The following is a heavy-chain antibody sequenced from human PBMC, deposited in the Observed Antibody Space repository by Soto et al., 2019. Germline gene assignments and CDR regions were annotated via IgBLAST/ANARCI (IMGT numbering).Heavy chain of an antibody. CDR3: AEAHYYDSSGSRLMDV. CDR2: IIPIFGTA. V-gene: IGHV1-69*13. Sequence: SVKVSCKASGGTFSSYAISWVRQAPGQGLEWMGGIIPIFGTANYAQKFQGRVTITADESTSTAYMELSSLRSEDTAVYYCAEAHYYDSSGSRLMDVWGQGTTVTVSS. CDR1: GGTFSSYA. J-gene: IGHJ6*02. D-gene: IGHD3-22*01.